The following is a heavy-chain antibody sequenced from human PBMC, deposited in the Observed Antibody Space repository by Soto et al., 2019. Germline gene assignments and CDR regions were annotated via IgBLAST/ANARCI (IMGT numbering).Heavy chain of an antibody. CDR3: ARDLGYCRSGTCQWEWFYP. Sequence: QVQLVQSGAEVKKPGTSVKVSCTASGYTFRSHGISWVRQAPGQGLQWIGWVSGDNDKTNYAQSLQGRVTMTTETSTNTGYMEQRSLRSDDTAVYDFARDLGYCRSGTCQWEWFYPWGQGTLVIVSS. V-gene: IGHV1-18*01. J-gene: IGHJ5*02. CDR1: GYTFRSHG. D-gene: IGHD1-26*01. CDR2: VSGDNDKT.